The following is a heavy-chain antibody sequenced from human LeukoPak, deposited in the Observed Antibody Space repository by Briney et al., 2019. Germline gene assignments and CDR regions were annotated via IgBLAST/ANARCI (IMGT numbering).Heavy chain of an antibody. D-gene: IGHD1-26*01. CDR2: INSDGSNT. J-gene: IGHJ4*02. Sequence: QPGGSLRLSCAASGFTFSSYWMHWVRQAPGKGLVWVSSINSDGSNTTYADSVKGRFTISRDNAKNTLYVQMNSLRVEDTAVYYCARTAYSWSHHDYWGQGTLVTVSS. CDR3: ARTAYSWSHHDY. V-gene: IGHV3-74*01. CDR1: GFTFSSYW.